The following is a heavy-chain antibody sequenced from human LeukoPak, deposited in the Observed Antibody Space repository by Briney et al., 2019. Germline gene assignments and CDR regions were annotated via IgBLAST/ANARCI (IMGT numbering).Heavy chain of an antibody. J-gene: IGHJ4*02. Sequence: PSESLSLTCTVSGGSISSYYWSWIRQPPGKVREWMGYIYYSGSTNYNPSLKSRVTISVDTSKNQFSLKLSSVTAADTAVYYCARHPRFPWGFYYFDYWGQGTLVTVSS. CDR2: IYYSGST. CDR3: ARHPRFPWGFYYFDY. CDR1: GGSISSYY. D-gene: IGHD1-26*01. V-gene: IGHV4-59*01.